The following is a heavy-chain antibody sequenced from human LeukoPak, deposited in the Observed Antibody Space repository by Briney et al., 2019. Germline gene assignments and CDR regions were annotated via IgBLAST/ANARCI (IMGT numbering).Heavy chain of an antibody. J-gene: IGHJ5*02. Sequence: ASVKVSCKASRYSFTDKYMNWVRQAPGQGLEWMGRINPNSGGTKYAQKFQGRVTMTTDTSMSTAYMELSRLTSDDTAVYYCARAGGRSWFDPWGQGTLVTVSS. CDR3: ARAGGRSWFDP. V-gene: IGHV1-2*06. CDR2: INPNSGGT. CDR1: RYSFTDKY.